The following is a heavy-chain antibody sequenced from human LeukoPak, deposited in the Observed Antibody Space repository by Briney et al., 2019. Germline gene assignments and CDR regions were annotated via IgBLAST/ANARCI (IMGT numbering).Heavy chain of an antibody. D-gene: IGHD3-10*01. CDR2: TIPILGIA. CDR1: GGTFSSYA. J-gene: IGHJ6*02. V-gene: IGHV1-69*04. CDR3: ARDLWFGEDYYYGMDV. Sequence: SVKVSCKASGGTFSSYAISWVRQAPGQGLEWMGRTIPILGIANYAQKFQGRVTITADKSTSTAYMELSSLRSEDTAVYYCARDLWFGEDYYYGMDVWGQGTTVTVSS.